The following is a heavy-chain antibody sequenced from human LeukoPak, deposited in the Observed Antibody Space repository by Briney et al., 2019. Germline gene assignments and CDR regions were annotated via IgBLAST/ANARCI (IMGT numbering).Heavy chain of an antibody. J-gene: IGHJ6*04. Sequence: PSETLSLTCAVYGGSFSGYFWNWIRQSPGKGLELIGEINDSGTTNYTPSRKSRVTISVATSKNQFSLRLSSVTAADTAIYRCARGLRLPSRSTPAVPHVWSKGTTVTVSA. CDR3: ARGLRLPSRSTPAVPHV. D-gene: IGHD6-19*01. CDR1: GGSFSGYF. CDR2: INDSGTT. V-gene: IGHV4-34*01.